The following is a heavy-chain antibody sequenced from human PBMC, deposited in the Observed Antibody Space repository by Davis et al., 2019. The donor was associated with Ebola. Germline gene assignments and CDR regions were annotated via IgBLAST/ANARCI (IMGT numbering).Heavy chain of an antibody. CDR1: GFTFSSYS. Sequence: GGSLRLSCAASGFTFSSYSMNWVRQAPGKGLEWISYISADGGTKKYADSVRGRFTVARDNDEKVLYLQMNNLRAEDTAVYYCAWRGDSREFDYWGRGNLVTVSS. CDR2: ISADGGTK. D-gene: IGHD3-22*01. CDR3: AWRGDSREFDY. J-gene: IGHJ4*02. V-gene: IGHV3-48*04.